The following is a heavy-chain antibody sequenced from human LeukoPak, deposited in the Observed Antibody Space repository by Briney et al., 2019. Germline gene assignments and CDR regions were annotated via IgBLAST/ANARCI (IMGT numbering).Heavy chain of an antibody. J-gene: IGHJ6*02. CDR2: INPSGGST. D-gene: IGHD4-17*01. CDR1: GYTFTNYY. CDR3: AREYGVDGMDV. Sequence: ASVKVSCKASGYTFTNYYMHWLRRAPGQGLEWMGIINPSGGSTSYAQKFQGRVTMTRDTSTSTVYMEVSSLRSEDTAVYYSAREYGVDGMDVWGQGTTVTVSS. V-gene: IGHV1-46*01.